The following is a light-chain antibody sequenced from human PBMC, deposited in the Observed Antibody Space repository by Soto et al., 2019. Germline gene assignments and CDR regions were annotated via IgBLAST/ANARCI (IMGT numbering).Light chain of an antibody. CDR2: GAS. V-gene: IGKV3D-15*01. Sequence: EIVLTQSPATLSLSPWERANLSCRASQFIDRYLAWYRQIPGQAPRLLIYGASNRATGIPDRFSGSGSGTDFTLTISCLQSEDFATYYCQQYYSYPVTFGQGTRLEIK. CDR1: QFIDRY. J-gene: IGKJ5*01. CDR3: QQYYSYPVT.